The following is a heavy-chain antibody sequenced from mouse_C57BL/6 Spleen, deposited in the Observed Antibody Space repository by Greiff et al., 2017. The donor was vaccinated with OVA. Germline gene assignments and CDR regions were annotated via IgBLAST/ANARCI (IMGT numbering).Heavy chain of an antibody. Sequence: EVQLVESGGGLVQPGGSMKLSCVASGFTFSNYWMNWVRQSPEKGLEWVAQIRLKSDNYATNYAESVKVRFTISRDDTKSSVYLQMNNLRAEDTGIYYSTGPHDGSRAYAMDYWGQGTSVTVSS. V-gene: IGHV6-3*01. CDR3: TGPHDGSRAYAMDY. CDR2: IRLKSDNYAT. CDR1: GFTFSNYW. J-gene: IGHJ4*01. D-gene: IGHD1-1*01.